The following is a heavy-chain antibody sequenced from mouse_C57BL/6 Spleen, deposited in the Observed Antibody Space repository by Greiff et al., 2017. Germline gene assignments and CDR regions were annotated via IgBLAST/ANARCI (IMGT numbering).Heavy chain of an antibody. D-gene: IGHD3-2*02. Sequence: VQLQQSGPELVKPGASVKISCKASGYAFSSSWMNWVKQRPGKGLEWIGRIYPGDGDTNYNGKFKGKATLTADKSSSTAYMQLSSLTSEDSAVYFCARFSSGYPWFAYWGQGTLVTVSA. CDR3: ARFSSGYPWFAY. J-gene: IGHJ3*01. V-gene: IGHV1-82*01. CDR1: GYAFSSSW. CDR2: IYPGDGDT.